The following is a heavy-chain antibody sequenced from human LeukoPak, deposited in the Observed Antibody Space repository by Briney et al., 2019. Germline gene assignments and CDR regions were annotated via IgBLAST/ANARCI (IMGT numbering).Heavy chain of an antibody. V-gene: IGHV4-61*09. Sequence: SSETLSLTCTVSGGSISSGSYYWSWIRQPAGKGLEWIGHIYTTGNTNYNPSLNSRVTISVDTSKNQFSLKLSSVTAADTAVYYCARQFKSHYYDSSVVGLKMLDYWGQGTLVTVSS. J-gene: IGHJ4*02. D-gene: IGHD3-22*01. CDR2: IYTTGNT. CDR1: GGSISSGSYY. CDR3: ARQFKSHYYDSSVVGLKMLDY.